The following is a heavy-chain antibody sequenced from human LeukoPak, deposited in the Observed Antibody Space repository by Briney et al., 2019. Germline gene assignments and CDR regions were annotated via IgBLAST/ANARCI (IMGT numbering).Heavy chain of an antibody. CDR2: INHSGIT. D-gene: IGHD3-22*01. CDR1: SYSIRSDYY. V-gene: IGHV4-38-2*02. Sequence: SETLSLTCTVSSYSIRSDYYWGWIRQTPGKGLEWIASINHSGITYYNPSLKSRVTISVDMSKNQFSLKLTSVTAADTAVYYCGRDRPSGYYDYWDQGILVTVSS. J-gene: IGHJ4*02. CDR3: GRDRPSGYYDY.